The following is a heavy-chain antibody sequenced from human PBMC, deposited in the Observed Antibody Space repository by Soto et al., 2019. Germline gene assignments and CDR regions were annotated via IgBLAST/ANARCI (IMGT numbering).Heavy chain of an antibody. CDR3: ARDHLHRITIFGVVIGPNWFDP. J-gene: IGHJ5*02. Sequence: PSETLSLTCAVYGGSFSGYYWSWIRQPPGKGLEWIGEINHSGSTNYNPSLKSRVTISVDTSKNQFSLKLSSVTAADTAVYYCARDHLHRITIFGVVIGPNWFDPWGQGTLVT. CDR2: INHSGST. V-gene: IGHV4-34*01. CDR1: GGSFSGYY. D-gene: IGHD3-3*01.